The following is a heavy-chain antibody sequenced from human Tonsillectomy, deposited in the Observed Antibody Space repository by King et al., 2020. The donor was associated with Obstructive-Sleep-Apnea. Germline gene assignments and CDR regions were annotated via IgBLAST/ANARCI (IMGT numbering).Heavy chain of an antibody. J-gene: IGHJ4*02. Sequence: QLQESGPGLVKPSETLSLTCTVSGDSISSSSHYWGWIRQPPGKGLEWIGSIYYSVSTYYNPSLKSRVTISVDTSKNQFSLKLSSVTAADTAVYYCAGEDSSYASGSPRYFDYWGQGTLVTVSS. CDR3: AGEDSSYASGSPRYFDY. CDR1: GDSISSSSHY. D-gene: IGHD3-10*01. V-gene: IGHV4-39*07. CDR2: IYYSVST.